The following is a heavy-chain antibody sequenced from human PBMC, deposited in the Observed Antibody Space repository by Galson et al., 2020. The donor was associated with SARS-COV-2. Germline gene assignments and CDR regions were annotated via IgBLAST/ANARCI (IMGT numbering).Heavy chain of an antibody. CDR1: GGSISSGSYY. Sequence: SETLSLTCTVSGGSISSGSYYWAWIRQPPGTGLDWIGSIYYSGSTYFNPSLNSRVTMSVDTSKNHFSLKLISVTAADTAIYYCARVRYFDWSTFDYWGQGSLVTVSS. CDR2: IYYSGST. J-gene: IGHJ4*02. D-gene: IGHD3-9*01. V-gene: IGHV4-39*07. CDR3: ARVRYFDWSTFDY.